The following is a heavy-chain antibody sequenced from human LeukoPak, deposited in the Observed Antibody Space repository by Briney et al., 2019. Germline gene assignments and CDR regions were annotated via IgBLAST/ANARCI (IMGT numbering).Heavy chain of an antibody. D-gene: IGHD1-26*01. CDR2: TSYSEGT. V-gene: IGHV4-31*03. CDR3: ATADWESFYFDS. Sequence: SETLSLSCTVSGGSVSRGGYYWNWIRQHPGKGLEWIGFTSYSEGTYYNPSLMSRITLSRDRSQNQFSLKMRDVTAADTAVYFCATADWESFYFDSWGRGVLVAVPS. CDR1: GGSVSRGGYY. J-gene: IGHJ4*02.